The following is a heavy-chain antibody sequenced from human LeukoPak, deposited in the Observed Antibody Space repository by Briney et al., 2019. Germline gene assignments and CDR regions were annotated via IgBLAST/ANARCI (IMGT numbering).Heavy chain of an antibody. CDR1: GFTFGDYA. D-gene: IGHD3-3*01. J-gene: IGHJ4*02. V-gene: IGHV3-15*01. CDR3: TTNAYYDFWSGYYEDDDY. CDR2: IKSKTDGGTT. Sequence: KTGGSLRLSCTASGFTFGDYAMSWVRQAPGKGLEWVGRIKSKTDGGTTDYAAPVKGRFTISRDDSKNTLYLQMNSLKTEDTAVYYCTTNAYYDFWSGYYEDDDYWGQGTLVTVSS.